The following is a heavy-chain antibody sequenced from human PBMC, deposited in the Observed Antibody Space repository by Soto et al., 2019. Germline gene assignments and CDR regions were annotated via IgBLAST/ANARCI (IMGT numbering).Heavy chain of an antibody. CDR2: IYYSGST. V-gene: IGHV4-59*01. J-gene: IGHJ4*02. D-gene: IGHD5-18*01. Sequence: SETLSLTCTVSGGSISSYYWSWIRQPPGKGLEWIGYIYYSGSTNYNPSLKSRVTISVDTSKNQFSLKLSSVTAADTAVYYCARAFDVDTAMARPSLFDYWGQGTLVTVSS. CDR3: ARAFDVDTAMARPSLFDY. CDR1: GGSISSYY.